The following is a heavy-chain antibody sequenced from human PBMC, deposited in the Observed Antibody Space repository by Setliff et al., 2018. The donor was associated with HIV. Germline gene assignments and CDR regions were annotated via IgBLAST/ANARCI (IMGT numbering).Heavy chain of an antibody. Sequence: ASVKVSCKTSGYNFENYAINWVRQAPGQGLEWMGWINANSGSPTYAQAFTGRFFFSVDTAVATAYLQINNLKTEDTAGYFCARGLYGDYGGDLNWLDPWGHGTRVTVSS. J-gene: IGHJ5*02. CDR3: ARGLYGDYGGDLNWLDP. V-gene: IGHV7-4-1*02. D-gene: IGHD4-17*01. CDR1: GYNFENYA. CDR2: INANSGSP.